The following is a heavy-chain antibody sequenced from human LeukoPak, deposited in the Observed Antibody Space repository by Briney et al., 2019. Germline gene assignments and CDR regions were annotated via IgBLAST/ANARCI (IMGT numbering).Heavy chain of an antibody. Sequence: GGSLRLSRTTSGFTFSGYGMHWVRQAPGKGLEWVAVIWSDGSNKYYGGSVKGRFTISRDDPKNTIYLQMNSLRAEDTAVYYCARDQGSGNYYKGYFDYWGQGTSVTVSS. D-gene: IGHD3-10*01. CDR1: GFTFSGYG. CDR2: IWSDGSNK. J-gene: IGHJ4*02. CDR3: ARDQGSGNYYKGYFDY. V-gene: IGHV3-33*01.